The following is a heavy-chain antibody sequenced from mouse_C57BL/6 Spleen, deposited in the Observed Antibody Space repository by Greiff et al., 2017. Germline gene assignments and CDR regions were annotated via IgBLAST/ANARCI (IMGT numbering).Heavy chain of an antibody. CDR2: IYPGDGDT. D-gene: IGHD2-3*01. CDR3: ARRHDGYEGYYAMDY. Sequence: QVQLQQSGAELVKPGASVKISCKASGYAFSSYWMNWVKQRPGKGLEWIGQIYPGDGDTNYNGKFKGKATLTADKSSSTAYMQLSSLTSEDSAVYFCARRHDGYEGYYAMDYWGQGTSVTVSS. J-gene: IGHJ4*01. CDR1: GYAFSSYW. V-gene: IGHV1-80*01.